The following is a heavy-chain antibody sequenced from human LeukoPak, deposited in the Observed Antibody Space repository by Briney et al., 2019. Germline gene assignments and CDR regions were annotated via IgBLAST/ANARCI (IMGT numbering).Heavy chain of an antibody. CDR3: ASIPGYSSGGYYYYYMDV. D-gene: IGHD6-19*01. CDR1: GGSISSSSYY. CDR2: IYYSGST. V-gene: IGHV4-39*01. Sequence: SETLSLTCTVSGGSISSSSYYWGWIRQPPGEGLAWIGSIYYSGSTYYNPSLKSRVTISVDTSKNQFSLKLSSVTAADTAVYYCASIPGYSSGGYYYYYMDVWGKGTTVTVSS. J-gene: IGHJ6*03.